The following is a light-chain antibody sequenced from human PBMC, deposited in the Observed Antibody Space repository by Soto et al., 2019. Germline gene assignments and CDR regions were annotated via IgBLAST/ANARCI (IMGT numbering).Light chain of an antibody. CDR1: QSVSSY. Sequence: THSPCTVSLSPVERGTVSCGASQSVSSYLAWYQQKPRQAPRLLIYGASSRATVIPDRFSGSGCATDFTPTISRLEPQDFAVYYCQQYGSSPSWTFGQGTKVDIK. J-gene: IGKJ1*01. V-gene: IGKV3-20*01. CDR3: QQYGSSPSWT. CDR2: GAS.